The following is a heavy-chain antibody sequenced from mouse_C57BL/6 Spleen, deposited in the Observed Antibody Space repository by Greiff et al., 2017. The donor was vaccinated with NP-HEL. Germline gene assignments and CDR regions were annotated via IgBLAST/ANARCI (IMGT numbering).Heavy chain of an antibody. CDR2: ISDGGSYT. CDR3: AREEDGYYAWFAY. V-gene: IGHV5-4*01. Sequence: EVQLVESGGGLVKPGGSLKLSCAASGFTFSSYAMSWVRQTPEKRLEWVATISDGGSYTYYPDNVKGRFTISRDNAKNNLYLQMSHLKSEDTAMYYCAREEDGYYAWFAYWGQGTLVTVSA. J-gene: IGHJ3*01. D-gene: IGHD2-3*01. CDR1: GFTFSSYA.